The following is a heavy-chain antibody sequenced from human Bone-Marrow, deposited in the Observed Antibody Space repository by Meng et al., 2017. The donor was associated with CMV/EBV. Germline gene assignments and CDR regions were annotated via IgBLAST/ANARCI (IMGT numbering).Heavy chain of an antibody. CDR1: GGTFSSYA. V-gene: IGHV1-69*10. J-gene: IGHJ4*02. D-gene: IGHD2-8*01. CDR3: ARVAHFTYGRLLDY. CDR2: IIPILGIA. Sequence: SVKVSCKASGGTFSSYAISWVRQAPGQGLEWMGGIIPILGIANYAQKFQGRVTITADKSTSTAYMELSSLRSEDTAVYYCARVAHFTYGRLLDYWGQGTLATVSS.